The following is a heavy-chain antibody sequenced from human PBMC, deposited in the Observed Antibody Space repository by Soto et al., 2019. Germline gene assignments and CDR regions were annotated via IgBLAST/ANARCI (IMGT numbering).Heavy chain of an antibody. CDR3: AIWSGYQIGMDG. CDR1: GYTFTGYY. Sequence: ASVKVSCTASGYTFTGYYMHWVRQAPGQGLEWMGWINPNSGGTNYAQKFQGWVTMTRDTSISTAYMELSRLRSDDTAVYYCAIWSGYQIGMDGWGQATTVTVSS. D-gene: IGHD3-10*01. J-gene: IGHJ6*02. V-gene: IGHV1-2*04. CDR2: INPNSGGT.